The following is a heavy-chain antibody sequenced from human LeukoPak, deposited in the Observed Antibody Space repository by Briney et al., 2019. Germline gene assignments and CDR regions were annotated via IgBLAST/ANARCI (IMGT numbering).Heavy chain of an antibody. CDR1: GYTFTGYY. D-gene: IGHD3-10*01. CDR3: ARFRGGYYGSGTYYYYYYMDV. CDR2: INPNSGGT. J-gene: IGHJ6*03. Sequence: ASVKVSCKASGYTFTGYYMHWVRQAPGQGLEWMGWINPNSGGTNYAQKFQGRVTMTRNTSISTAYMELSSLRSEGTAVYYCARFRGGYYGSGTYYYYYYMDVWGKGTTVTISS. V-gene: IGHV1-2*02.